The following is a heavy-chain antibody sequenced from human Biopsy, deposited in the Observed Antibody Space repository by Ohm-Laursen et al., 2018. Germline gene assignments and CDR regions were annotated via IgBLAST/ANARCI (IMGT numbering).Heavy chain of an antibody. D-gene: IGHD1-1*01. CDR1: GFTFYDYA. V-gene: IGHV3-9*01. Sequence: RSLRLSCAASGFTFYDYAMHWVRQAPGKGLEWVSGISWHSGSRGYADTVKGRFTISRDNAKKLLYLQTNSLRAEDTALYYCAKDVREKVQLDGMDVWGQGTTVTVSS. CDR2: ISWHSGSR. CDR3: AKDVREKVQLDGMDV. J-gene: IGHJ6*02.